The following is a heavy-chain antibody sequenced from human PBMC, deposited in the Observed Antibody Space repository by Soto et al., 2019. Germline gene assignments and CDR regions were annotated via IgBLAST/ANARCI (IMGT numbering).Heavy chain of an antibody. J-gene: IGHJ5*02. CDR1: DYTFTSYG. Sequence: QGQLVQSGAEVKKPGASVRVSCKASDYTFTSYGISWVRQAPGQGLEWMGWNKGNNGNTKYGQKFQGRVTMTTDPSTTTAYMELRSLGSDDTAVYYCARGGDSNAWLKPWGQGTLVTVSS. CDR3: ARGGDSNAWLKP. V-gene: IGHV1-18*01. D-gene: IGHD3-10*01. CDR2: NKGNNGNT.